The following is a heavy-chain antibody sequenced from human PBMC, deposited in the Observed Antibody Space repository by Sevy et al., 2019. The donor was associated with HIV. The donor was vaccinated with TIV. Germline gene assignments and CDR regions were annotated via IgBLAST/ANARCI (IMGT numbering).Heavy chain of an antibody. CDR3: ARPRVYGDGAFDI. CDR1: GYRFTNYW. Sequence: GGSLRLSCKGSGYRFTNYWIGWVRQMPGKGLEWMGSIYPGDSETTYSPSFQGQVTISADNSITTAYLQWSSLKASDSFMYYCARPRVYGDGAFDIWGQGTMVTVSS. D-gene: IGHD4-17*01. J-gene: IGHJ3*02. CDR2: IYPGDSET. V-gene: IGHV5-51*01.